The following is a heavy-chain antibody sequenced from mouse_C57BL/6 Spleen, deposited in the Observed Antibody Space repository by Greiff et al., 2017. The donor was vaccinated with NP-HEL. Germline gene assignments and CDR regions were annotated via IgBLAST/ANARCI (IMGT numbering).Heavy chain of an antibody. Sequence: EVQLQESGPGLVKPSQSLSLTCSVTGYSITSGYYWNWIRQFPGNKLEWMGYISYDGSNNYNPSLKNRISITRDTSKNQFFLKLNSVTTEDTATYYCATNWDVEAMGYWGQGTSVTVSS. J-gene: IGHJ4*01. D-gene: IGHD4-1*01. CDR3: ATNWDVEAMGY. CDR1: GYSITSGYY. CDR2: ISYDGSN. V-gene: IGHV3-6*01.